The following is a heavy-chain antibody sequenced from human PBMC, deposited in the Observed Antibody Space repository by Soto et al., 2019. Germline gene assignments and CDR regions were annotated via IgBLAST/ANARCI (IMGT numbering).Heavy chain of an antibody. CDR1: GGSISSYY. D-gene: IGHD4-4*01. CDR3: ARGKGNYQTFDS. J-gene: IGHJ4*02. CDR2: IYYSGST. V-gene: IGHV4-59*01. Sequence: SETLSLTCTVSGGSISSYYWSWIRQPPGKGLEWIGYIYYSGSTTYNPSLRSRVTMSVDTSKNQFSLRLSSVTAADTAVYYCARGKGNYQTFDSWGQGTQVTVPQ.